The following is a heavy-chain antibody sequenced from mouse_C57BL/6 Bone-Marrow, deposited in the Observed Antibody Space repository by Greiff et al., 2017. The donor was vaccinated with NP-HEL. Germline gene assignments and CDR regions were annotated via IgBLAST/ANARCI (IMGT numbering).Heavy chain of an antibody. D-gene: IGHD4-1*01. V-gene: IGHV5-12*01. CDR2: ISNGGGST. Sequence: EVKLVESGGGLAQPGGSLKLSCAASGFTFSDYYMYWVRQTPEKRLEWVAYISNGGGSTYYPDTVKGRFTISRDNAKNTLYLEMSRLKSEDTAMYYCARRSAGPYAMDYWGQGTSVTVSS. CDR1: GFTFSDYY. CDR3: ARRSAGPYAMDY. J-gene: IGHJ4*01.